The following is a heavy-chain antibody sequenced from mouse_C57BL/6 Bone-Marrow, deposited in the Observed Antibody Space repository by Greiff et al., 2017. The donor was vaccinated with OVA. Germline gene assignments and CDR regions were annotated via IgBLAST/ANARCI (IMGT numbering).Heavy chain of an antibody. Sequence: EVQRVESGPELVKPGASVKIPCKASGYTFTDYNMDWVKQSHGKSLEWIGDINPNNGGTIYNQKFKGKATLTVDKSSSTAYMELRSLTSEDTAVYYCARKYFDYWGQGTTLTVSS. CDR1: GYTFTDYN. V-gene: IGHV1-18*01. J-gene: IGHJ2*01. CDR2: INPNNGGT. CDR3: ARKYFDY.